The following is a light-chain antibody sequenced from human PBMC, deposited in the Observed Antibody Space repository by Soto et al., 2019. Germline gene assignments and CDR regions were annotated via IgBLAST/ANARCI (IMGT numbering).Light chain of an antibody. CDR1: QTINSW. V-gene: IGKV1-39*01. Sequence: DIQMTQSPSTLSASVGDRVTITCRASQTINSWLAWYQQKPGKAPKLLIYAASSLQSGVPSRFSGTGSGTDFTLTISSLQPEDFASYFCQQSYNMPYTFGQGTKVDIK. CDR2: AAS. CDR3: QQSYNMPYT. J-gene: IGKJ2*01.